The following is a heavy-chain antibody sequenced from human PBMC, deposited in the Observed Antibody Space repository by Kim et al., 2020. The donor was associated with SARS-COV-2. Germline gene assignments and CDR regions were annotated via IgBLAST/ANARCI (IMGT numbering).Heavy chain of an antibody. CDR3: ASRGSSGGSYFDL. V-gene: IGHV4-39*01. Sequence: SETLSLTCTVSGGSISSSSYYWGWIRQPPGKGLEWIGSIYYSGSTYYNPSLKSRVTISVDTSKNQFSLKLSSVTAADTAVYYCASRGSSGGSYFDLWGRGTLVTVSS. CDR2: IYYSGST. CDR1: GGSISSSSYY. J-gene: IGHJ2*01. D-gene: IGHD2-15*01.